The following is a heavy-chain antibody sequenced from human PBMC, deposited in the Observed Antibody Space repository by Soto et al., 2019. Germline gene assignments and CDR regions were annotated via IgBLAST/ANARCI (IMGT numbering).Heavy chain of an antibody. D-gene: IGHD2-8*01. CDR2: INSDASTI. CDR3: ARAKWTYYNDDGMDV. V-gene: IGHV3-74*03. J-gene: IGHJ6*02. CDR1: GFTFSNYW. Sequence: DVQLVESGGGLVQPGGSLRLSCAASGFTFSNYWMHWVRQAPGKGLVWVAYINSDASTIKYAESVKGRFTISRDNARNTLYLQMNSLRSDDTAVYYGARAKWTYYNDDGMDVWGQGTRVTVS.